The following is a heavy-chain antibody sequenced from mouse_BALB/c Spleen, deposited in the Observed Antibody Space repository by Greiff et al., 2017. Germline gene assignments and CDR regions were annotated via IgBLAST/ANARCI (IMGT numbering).Heavy chain of an antibody. CDR1: GFTFTDYY. V-gene: IGHV7-3*02. CDR2: IRNKANGYTT. J-gene: IGHJ3*01. Sequence: EVKLQESGGGLVQPGGSLRLSCATSGFTFTDYYMSWVRQPPGKALEWLGFIRNKANGYTTEYSASVKGRFTISRDNSQSILYLQMNTLRAEDSATYYCARDRDGNRGWFAYWGQGTLVTVSA. D-gene: IGHD2-3*01. CDR3: ARDRDGNRGWFAY.